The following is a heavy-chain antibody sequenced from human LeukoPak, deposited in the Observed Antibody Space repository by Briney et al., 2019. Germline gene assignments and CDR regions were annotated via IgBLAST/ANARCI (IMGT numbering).Heavy chain of an antibody. Sequence: GASVKVSCKASGYTFTSYAMNWVRQAPGQGLEWMGWIYTNTGNPTYAQGFTGRFVFSLDTSVSTAYLQISSLKAEDTAVYYCARDGSSSWYSPSYYYYYMDVWGKGTTVTVSS. CDR3: ARDGSSSWYSPSYYYYYMDV. CDR1: GYTFTSYA. J-gene: IGHJ6*03. D-gene: IGHD6-13*01. CDR2: IYTNTGNP. V-gene: IGHV7-4-1*02.